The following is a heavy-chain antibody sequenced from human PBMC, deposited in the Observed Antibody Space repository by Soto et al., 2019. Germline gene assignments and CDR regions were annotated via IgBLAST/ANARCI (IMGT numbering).Heavy chain of an antibody. J-gene: IGHJ5*02. Sequence: QVQLVQSGAEVKKPGSSVKVSCKASGGTFSSYSISWVRQAPGQGLEWMGGIIPIFGTANYAQKFQGRVTITADKSTSTAYMELSSLRSEDTAVYYCASLIVQENCGGDCPAAWGQGTLVTVSS. CDR3: ASLIVQENCGGDCPAA. D-gene: IGHD2-21*02. V-gene: IGHV1-69*06. CDR2: IIPIFGTA. CDR1: GGTFSSYS.